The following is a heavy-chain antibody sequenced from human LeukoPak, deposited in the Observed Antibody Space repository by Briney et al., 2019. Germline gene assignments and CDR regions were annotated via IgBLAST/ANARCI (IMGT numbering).Heavy chain of an antibody. CDR3: ARREELRPFDY. Sequence: SETLSLTCTVSGGSTSSYYWSWIRQPPGKGLEWIGYIYYSGSTNYNPSLKSRVTISVDTSKNQFSLKLSSVTAADTAVYYCARREELRPFDYWGQGTLVTVSS. CDR1: GGSTSSYY. CDR2: IYYSGST. D-gene: IGHD1-26*01. V-gene: IGHV4-59*08. J-gene: IGHJ4*02.